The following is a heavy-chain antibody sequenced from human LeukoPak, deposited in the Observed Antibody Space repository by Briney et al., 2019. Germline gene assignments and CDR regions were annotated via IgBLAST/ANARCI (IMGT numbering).Heavy chain of an antibody. D-gene: IGHD4-17*01. CDR3: AKNKRDFGDYWYYFDS. CDR1: GFTFSSYA. CDR2: IGGSRGSP. V-gene: IGHV3-23*01. Sequence: GGSLRLSCAASGFTFSSYAMTWVRQAPGKGLEWVSTIGGSRGSPYFADSVKGRFSISRDNSKNTLYLQMDSLRAEGTALYYCAKNKRDFGDYWYYFDSWGQGTLVTVSS. J-gene: IGHJ4*02.